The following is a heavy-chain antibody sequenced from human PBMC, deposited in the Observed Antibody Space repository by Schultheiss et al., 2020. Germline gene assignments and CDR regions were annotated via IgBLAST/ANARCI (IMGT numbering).Heavy chain of an antibody. V-gene: IGHV4-59*08. CDR2: IYYSGST. J-gene: IGHJ6*03. Sequence: SETLSLTCTVSGGSIISYYWTWIRQPPGKGLEWIGYIYYSGSTNYNPSLKSRVTISVDTSKNQFSLKLSSVTAADTAVYYCARQDSYYYMDVWGKGTTVTVSS. CDR1: GGSIISYY. CDR3: ARQDSYYYMDV.